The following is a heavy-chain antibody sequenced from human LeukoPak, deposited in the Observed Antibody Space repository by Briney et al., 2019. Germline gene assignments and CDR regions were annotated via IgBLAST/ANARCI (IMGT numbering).Heavy chain of an antibody. CDR3: AKDRCSNGIGCYYYYMDV. Sequence: TGGSLRLSCAASGFTFSNYWMHWVRQAPGKGLVWVSRINSDGINTSYADSVKGRFTISRDNAKNTLNLQMNSLRAEDTAVYYCAKDRCSNGIGCYYYYMDVWGKGTTVTISS. CDR1: GFTFSNYW. V-gene: IGHV3-74*01. J-gene: IGHJ6*03. CDR2: INSDGINT. D-gene: IGHD2-8*01.